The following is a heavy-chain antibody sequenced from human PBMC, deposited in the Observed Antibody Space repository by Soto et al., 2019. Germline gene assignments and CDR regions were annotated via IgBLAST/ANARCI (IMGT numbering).Heavy chain of an antibody. Sequence: QVQLVQSGAEVKKPGSSVKVSCKASGGTFSSYAISWVRQAPGQGLEWMGGIIPIFGTANYAQKFQGRVTITADESTSTAYMELSSLRSEDTAVYYCARDAKGTGSCTTGYWGQGTLVTVSS. CDR1: GGTFSSYA. V-gene: IGHV1-69*01. CDR3: ARDAKGTGSCTTGY. CDR2: IIPIFGTA. J-gene: IGHJ4*02. D-gene: IGHD3-10*01.